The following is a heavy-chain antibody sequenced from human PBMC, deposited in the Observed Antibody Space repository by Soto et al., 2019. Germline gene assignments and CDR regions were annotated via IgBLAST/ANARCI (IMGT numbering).Heavy chain of an antibody. CDR1: GYAFTSYY. J-gene: IGHJ4*02. V-gene: IGHV1-46*03. CDR3: ARGNPTVRYFDY. D-gene: IGHD4-4*01. CDR2: INPSGGST. Sequence: ASVKVSCKASGYAFTSYYMHWVRQAPGQGLEWMGIINPSGGSTIYAQKFQGRVTMTRDTSTSTVYMELSSLRSEDTAVYYCARGNPTVRYFDYWGQGTLVTVSS.